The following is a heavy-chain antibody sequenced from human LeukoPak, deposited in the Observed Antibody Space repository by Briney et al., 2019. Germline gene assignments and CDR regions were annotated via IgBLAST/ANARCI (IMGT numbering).Heavy chain of an antibody. Sequence: PGGSLRLSCAASGFTFSDYYMSWIRQAPGKGLEWVSYISSSSSYTNYADSVKGRFTISRDNAKNSLYLQMNSLRTEDTAVYYCARDCGGGSCYGPYDAFDIWGQGTMVTVSS. J-gene: IGHJ3*02. D-gene: IGHD2-15*01. CDR2: ISSSSSYT. V-gene: IGHV3-11*06. CDR1: GFTFSDYY. CDR3: ARDCGGGSCYGPYDAFDI.